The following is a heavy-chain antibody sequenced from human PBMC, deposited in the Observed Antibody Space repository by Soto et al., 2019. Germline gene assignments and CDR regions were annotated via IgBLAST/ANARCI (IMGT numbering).Heavy chain of an antibody. Sequence: PSETLSLTCTVSGASLNSYHWSWIRQPAGKGREWIGHIHSSGSTNYNPSLKSRVTMSDDTSKNQFSLRLMSLTAADTAVYYCARDQGVAAAGITWFDPWGQGSLVTVSS. V-gene: IGHV4-4*07. CDR2: IHSSGST. CDR3: ARDQGVAAAGITWFDP. CDR1: GASLNSYH. D-gene: IGHD6-13*01. J-gene: IGHJ5*02.